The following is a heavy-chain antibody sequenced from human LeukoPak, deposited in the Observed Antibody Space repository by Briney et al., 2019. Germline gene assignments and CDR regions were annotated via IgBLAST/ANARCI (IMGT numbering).Heavy chain of an antibody. CDR1: GFTFSTYS. CDR3: ASDRGSITVVRGVNYY. D-gene: IGHD3-10*01. Sequence: GGSLRLSCEASGFTFSTYSMNWVRQAPGTGLEWVSHISSGSATIYYADSMKGRFTISRDNAKNSLYLQMNSLRAEDTAVYYCASDRGSITVVRGVNYYWGQGTLVTVSS. V-gene: IGHV3-48*04. J-gene: IGHJ4*02. CDR2: ISSGSATI.